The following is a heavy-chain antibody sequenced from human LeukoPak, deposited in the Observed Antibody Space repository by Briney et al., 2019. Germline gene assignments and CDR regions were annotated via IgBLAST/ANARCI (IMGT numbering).Heavy chain of an antibody. Sequence: PSETLSLTCTVSGGSISSYYWSWIRQPAGKGLEWIGRIYTSGSTNYNPSLKSRVTMSVDTSKNQFSLKLGSVTAADTAVHYCARESGSGSPLDYWDQGTLVTVSS. CDR2: IYTSGST. J-gene: IGHJ4*02. CDR1: GGSISSYY. V-gene: IGHV4-4*07. D-gene: IGHD3-10*01. CDR3: ARESGSGSPLDY.